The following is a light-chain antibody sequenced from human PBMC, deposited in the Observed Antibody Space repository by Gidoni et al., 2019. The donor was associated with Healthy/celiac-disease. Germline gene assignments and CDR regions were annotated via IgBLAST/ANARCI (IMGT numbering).Light chain of an antibody. CDR3: QQRSNWPLALT. J-gene: IGKJ4*01. V-gene: IGKV3-11*01. CDR2: DAS. CDR1: QSVSSY. Sequence: EIVLTQSTATLSLSPGERATLSCSASQSVSSYLAWYQQKPGQAPRLLIYDASNRATGIPARFSGSGSGTDFTLTISSLEPEDFAVYYCQQRSNWPLALTFGGGTKVEIK.